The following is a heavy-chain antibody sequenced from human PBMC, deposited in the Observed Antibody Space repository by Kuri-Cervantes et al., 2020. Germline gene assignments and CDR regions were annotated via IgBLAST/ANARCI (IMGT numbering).Heavy chain of an antibody. CDR3: ARTIYDSSGYYPFAWFDP. D-gene: IGHD3-22*01. CDR2: IYHSGST. J-gene: IGHJ5*02. Sequence: SETLSLTCTVSGGSISSGGYYWSWIRQHPGKGLEWIGYIYHSGSTYYNPSLKSRVTISVDRSKNQFSLKLSSVTAADTAVYYCARTIYDSSGYYPFAWFDPWGQGTLVTVSS. CDR1: GGSISSGGYY. V-gene: IGHV4-30-2*01.